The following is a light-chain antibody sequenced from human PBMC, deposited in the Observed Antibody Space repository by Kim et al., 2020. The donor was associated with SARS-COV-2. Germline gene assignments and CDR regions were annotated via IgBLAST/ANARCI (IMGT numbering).Light chain of an antibody. CDR3: SSYTSSSTLGV. CDR2: EVS. V-gene: IGLV2-18*02. CDR1: SSDVGSYNR. Sequence: QSVTISCTGTSSDVGSYNRVSWYQQPPGTAPKLMIYEVSNRPSGVPDRFSGSKSGNTASLTISGLQAEDEADYYCSSYTSSSTLGVFGTGTKVTVL. J-gene: IGLJ1*01.